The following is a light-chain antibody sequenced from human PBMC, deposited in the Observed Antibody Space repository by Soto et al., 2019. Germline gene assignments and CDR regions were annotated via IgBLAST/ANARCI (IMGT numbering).Light chain of an antibody. Sequence: DIQMTQSPSTLSASVGDRLSITCRASQSITNWLAWYQQKPGKAPKLLIYKASSLQSEVPSRFSGSASGPEFTLTISSLQPDDFATYYCQQYHSYPLTFGPGTKVDIK. J-gene: IGKJ3*01. CDR3: QQYHSYPLT. V-gene: IGKV1-5*03. CDR2: KAS. CDR1: QSITNW.